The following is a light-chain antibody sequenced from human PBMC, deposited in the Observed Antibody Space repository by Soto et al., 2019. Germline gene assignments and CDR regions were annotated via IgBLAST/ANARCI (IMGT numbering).Light chain of an antibody. Sequence: DIPLTQSPSSLSASVGDRVTITCRASQAITNTLAWYQQKPGNPPRLLIYEESTLHSGVPSRFSGRKVGTQFILTIDSLQPEDFATYYCQQVKSYPRTFGGGTKVEIK. V-gene: IGKV1-9*01. CDR3: QQVKSYPRT. CDR2: EES. J-gene: IGKJ4*01. CDR1: QAITNT.